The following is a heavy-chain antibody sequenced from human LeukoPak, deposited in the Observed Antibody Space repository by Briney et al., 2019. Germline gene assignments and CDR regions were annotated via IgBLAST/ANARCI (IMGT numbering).Heavy chain of an antibody. V-gene: IGHV3-7*01. CDR3: ATISAQTFDI. Sequence: PGGSLRLSCVGSGFSFRSHCVIWVRQSPGKGLEWVANIKPGGSDKYHVDSARGRFTVSRDNAKNSAFLQMNSLRAEDTAIYYCATISAQTFDIWGQGTLVSVSS. CDR1: GFSFRSHC. D-gene: IGHD5-24*01. J-gene: IGHJ3*02. CDR2: IKPGGSDK.